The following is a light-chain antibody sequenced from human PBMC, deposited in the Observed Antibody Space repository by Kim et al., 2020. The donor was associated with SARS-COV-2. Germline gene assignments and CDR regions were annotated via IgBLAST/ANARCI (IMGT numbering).Light chain of an antibody. Sequence: NFMLTQPHSVSESPGKTVTISCTRSSGSIDDNYVQWYQQRPGGVPTTVIYEDDQRPSGLSDRFSGSIDNSSNSASLTISGLRTEDEDDYSCQSYKTDHLIFGGGTQLTFL. CDR2: EDD. CDR3: QSYKTDHLI. CDR1: SGSIDDNY. V-gene: IGLV6-57*04. J-gene: IGLJ2*01.